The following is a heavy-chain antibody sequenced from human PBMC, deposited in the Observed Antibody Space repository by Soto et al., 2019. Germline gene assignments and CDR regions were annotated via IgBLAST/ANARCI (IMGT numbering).Heavy chain of an antibody. D-gene: IGHD3-10*01. CDR3: AKDQGVKGFGELLAILYGMDV. CDR1: GFTLSSYA. V-gene: IGHV3-23*01. J-gene: IGHJ6*02. Sequence: VGSLRLSCVVSGFTLSSYALSWVCQAPGRGLEWVSAISGGGDTTYYADSVKGRFTISRDNSKNTLSLQTNSLRAEDTAVYYCAKDQGVKGFGELLAILYGMDVWGPGTTVTVSS. CDR2: ISGGGDTT.